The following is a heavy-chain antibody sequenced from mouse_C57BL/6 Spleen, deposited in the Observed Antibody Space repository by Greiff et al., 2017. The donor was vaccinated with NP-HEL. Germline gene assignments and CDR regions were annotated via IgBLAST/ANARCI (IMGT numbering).Heavy chain of an antibody. J-gene: IGHJ2*01. D-gene: IGHD1-1*01. V-gene: IGHV6-3*01. CDR3: TAIYYYGNDY. Sequence: EVKLEESGGGLVQPGGSMKLSCVASGFTFSNYWMNWVRQSPEKGLEWVAQIRLKSDNYATHYAESVKGRFTISRDDSKSSVYLQMNNLRAEDTGIYYCTAIYYYGNDYWGQGTTLTVSS. CDR1: GFTFSNYW. CDR2: IRLKSDNYAT.